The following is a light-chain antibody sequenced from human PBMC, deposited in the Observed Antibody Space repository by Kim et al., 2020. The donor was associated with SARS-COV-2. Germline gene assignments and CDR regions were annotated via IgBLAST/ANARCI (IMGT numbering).Light chain of an antibody. CDR3: GTWDSSLSAGHVV. CDR1: RYTFRNNY. J-gene: IGLJ2*01. Sequence: KGTLPCSGSRYTFRNNYLSVYQQLPGTAPKLLIYDNNKRPPGIPDRFSGSKSGTSATLGITGLQTGDEADYYCGTWDSSLSAGHVVFGGGTQLTVL. V-gene: IGLV1-51*01. CDR2: DNN.